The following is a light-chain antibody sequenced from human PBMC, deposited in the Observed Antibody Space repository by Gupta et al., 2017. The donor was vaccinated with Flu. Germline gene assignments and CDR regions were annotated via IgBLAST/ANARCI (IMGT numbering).Light chain of an antibody. J-gene: IGKJ1*01. V-gene: IGKV3-11*01. CDR1: QSVSSY. CDR2: DAS. Sequence: EIVLTQSPATLYLSPGERATLSCRASQSVSSYLAWYQQKPGQAPRLLIYDASNRATGIPARFSGSWSGTDFTLTISSLEPEDFAVYYCQQRSNWPTFGQGTKVEIK. CDR3: QQRSNWPT.